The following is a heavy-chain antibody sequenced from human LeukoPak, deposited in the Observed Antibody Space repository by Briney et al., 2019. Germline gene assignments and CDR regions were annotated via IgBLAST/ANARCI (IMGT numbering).Heavy chain of an antibody. Sequence: ASVKVSCKVSGYTLTELSMHWVRQAPGKGLEWMGGFDPGDGETIYAQKFQGRVTMTEDTSTDTAYMELSSLRSEDTAVYYCATDRLVGATRSFDYWGQGTLVTVSS. CDR1: GYTLTELS. J-gene: IGHJ4*02. V-gene: IGHV1-24*01. CDR3: ATDRLVGATRSFDY. CDR2: FDPGDGET. D-gene: IGHD1-26*01.